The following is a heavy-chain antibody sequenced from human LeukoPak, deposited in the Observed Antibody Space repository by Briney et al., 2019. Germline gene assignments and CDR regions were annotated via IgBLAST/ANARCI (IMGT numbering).Heavy chain of an antibody. CDR2: IRDNGSTR. Sequence: GGSLRLSCAASGFSFSRYGLHWVRQAPCKGLEWMAFIRDNGSTRYYADSVKGRFTVSRDNSKNTLYLQMDSLRTEDTAVYYCAKVPHSWGLFDSWGQGTLVTVSS. CDR1: GFSFSRYG. V-gene: IGHV3-30*02. CDR3: AKVPHSWGLFDS. D-gene: IGHD3-16*01. J-gene: IGHJ4*02.